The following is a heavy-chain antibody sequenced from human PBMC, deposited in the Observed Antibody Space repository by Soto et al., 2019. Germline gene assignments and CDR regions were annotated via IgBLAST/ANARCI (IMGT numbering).Heavy chain of an antibody. Sequence: QVQLVQSGAEVKKPGASVKVSCKASGYTFTSYGISWVRQAPGQGLEWMGWISAYNGNTNYAQKLQGRATMTTDTSTSPDDMELRSLRSDDTAVYYYARGALYYIWGSYLAFDYWGQGTLVTVSS. CDR1: GYTFTSYG. D-gene: IGHD3-16*02. J-gene: IGHJ4*02. CDR3: ARGALYYIWGSYLAFDY. V-gene: IGHV1-18*01. CDR2: ISAYNGNT.